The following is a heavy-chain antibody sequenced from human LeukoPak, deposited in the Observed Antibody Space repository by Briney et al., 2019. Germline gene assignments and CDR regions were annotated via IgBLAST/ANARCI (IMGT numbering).Heavy chain of an antibody. V-gene: IGHV3-23*01. CDR3: AKGIVVGATPYYFDY. D-gene: IGHD1-26*01. CDR1: GFTFSSYA. Sequence: PGGSMRLSCAAPGFTFSSYAMSWVRQAPGKRLEWVSAISGSGGSTYYADSVKGRFTISRDNSKNTLYLQMNSLRAEDTAVYYCAKGIVVGATPYYFDYWGQGTLVTVSS. CDR2: ISGSGGST. J-gene: IGHJ4*02.